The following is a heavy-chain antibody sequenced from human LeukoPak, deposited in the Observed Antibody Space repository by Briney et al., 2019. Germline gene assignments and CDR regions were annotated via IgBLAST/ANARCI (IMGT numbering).Heavy chain of an antibody. D-gene: IGHD3-16*01. CDR2: ISSSGSTI. CDR3: ARARLTDYVWGRRTFDI. V-gene: IGHV3-48*03. J-gene: IGHJ3*02. CDR1: GFTFSSYE. Sequence: GGSGRLSCAVSGFTFSSYEMNWFRQAPGKGLEWVSYISSSGSTIYYADSVKGRFTISRDNAKKSLYLQMNSLRAEDTAVYYCARARLTDYVWGRRTFDIWGQGTMVTISS.